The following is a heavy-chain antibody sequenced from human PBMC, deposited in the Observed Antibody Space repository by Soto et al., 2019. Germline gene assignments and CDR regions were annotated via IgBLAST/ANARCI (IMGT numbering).Heavy chain of an antibody. Sequence: LRLSCAASGFTFDDYAMHWVRQAPGKGLEWVSGISWNSGSIGYADSVKGRFTISRDNAKNSLYLQMNSLRAEDTALYYCAKDMVALSSSWYYFDYWGQGTLVTVSS. D-gene: IGHD6-13*01. J-gene: IGHJ4*02. CDR3: AKDMVALSSSWYYFDY. CDR2: ISWNSGSI. V-gene: IGHV3-9*01. CDR1: GFTFDDYA.